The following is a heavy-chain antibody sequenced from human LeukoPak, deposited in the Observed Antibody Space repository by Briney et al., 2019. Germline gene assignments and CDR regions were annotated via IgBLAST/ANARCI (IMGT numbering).Heavy chain of an antibody. V-gene: IGHV3-66*02. D-gene: IGHD1-1*01. CDR2: IHSFSRT. J-gene: IGHJ6*03. Sequence: GGSLRLSCAASGFTFSNHAMSWVRQAPGKGLEWVSVIHSFSRTDYADSVKGRFTISRDNSKNTLYLQMNSLRDEDTAVYYCLPNGPNYFMDVWGQGTTVTVSS. CDR3: LPNGPNYFMDV. CDR1: GFTFSNHA.